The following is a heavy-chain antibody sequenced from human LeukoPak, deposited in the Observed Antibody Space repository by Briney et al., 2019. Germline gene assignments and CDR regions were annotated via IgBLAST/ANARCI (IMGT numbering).Heavy chain of an antibody. CDR2: ISYDGSNK. CDR1: GFTFSSYG. Sequence: PGRSLRLSCAASGFTFSSYGMHWVRQAPGKGLEWVAVISYDGSNKYYADSVKGRFTISRDNSKNTLYLQMNSLRAEDTAVYYCAWGYSYCEGGFDYWGQGTLVTVSS. CDR3: AWGYSYCEGGFDY. J-gene: IGHJ4*02. V-gene: IGHV3-30*03. D-gene: IGHD5-18*01.